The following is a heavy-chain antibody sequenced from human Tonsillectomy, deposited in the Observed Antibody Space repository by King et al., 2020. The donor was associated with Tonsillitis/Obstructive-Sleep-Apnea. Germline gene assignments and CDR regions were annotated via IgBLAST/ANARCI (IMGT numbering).Heavy chain of an antibody. V-gene: IGHV3-43*02. CDR3: AKDTEPANYDFWSGPDY. Sequence: QLVQSGGGVVQPGGSLRLSCAASGFTFADYAMHWVRQSPGKGLEWVSLISGDGSSTYYADSVKGRVTISRDHSKKSLYLQMNSLKTKDTAVYYCAKDTEPANYDFWSGPDYWGQGTLVTVSS. CDR2: ISGDGSST. J-gene: IGHJ4*02. D-gene: IGHD3-3*01. CDR1: GFTFADYA.